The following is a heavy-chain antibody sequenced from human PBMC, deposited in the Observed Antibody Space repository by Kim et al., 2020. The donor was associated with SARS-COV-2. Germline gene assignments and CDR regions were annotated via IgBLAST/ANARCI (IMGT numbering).Heavy chain of an antibody. V-gene: IGHV7-4-1*02. CDR3: VRDAVPAALSYYYYGMDV. D-gene: IGHD2-2*01. Sequence: ASVKVSCKASGYTFTSYAMNWVRQAPGQGLEWMGWINTNTGNPTYAQGFTGRFVFSLDTSVSTAYLQISSLKAEDTAVYYCVRDAVPAALSYYYYGMDVWGQGTTVTVSS. CDR1: GYTFTSYA. CDR2: INTNTGNP. J-gene: IGHJ6*02.